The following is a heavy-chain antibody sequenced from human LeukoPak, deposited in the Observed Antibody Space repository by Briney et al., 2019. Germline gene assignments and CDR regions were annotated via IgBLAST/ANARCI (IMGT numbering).Heavy chain of an antibody. D-gene: IGHD6-13*01. V-gene: IGHV3-21*01. Sequence: SGGSLRLSCAASGFTFSTYSINWVRQAPGKGLEWVSSISPSSSYIYYADSVKGRFTISRDNAKNSLYLQMNSLRAEDTAVYYCARDRYSTSLDAFDIWGQGTMVTVSS. CDR1: GFTFSTYS. J-gene: IGHJ3*02. CDR3: ARDRYSTSLDAFDI. CDR2: ISPSSSYI.